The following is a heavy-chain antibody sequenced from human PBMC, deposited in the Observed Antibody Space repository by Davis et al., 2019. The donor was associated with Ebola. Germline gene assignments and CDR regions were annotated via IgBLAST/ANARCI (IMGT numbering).Heavy chain of an antibody. Sequence: MPSETLSLTCAVSGGSISSSNWWSWVRQPPGKGLEWIGEIYHSGSTNYNPSLKSRVTISVDTSKNQFSLKLSSVTAADTAVYYCARVNLVVVAEFYWYFDLWGRGTLVTVSS. CDR2: IYHSGST. D-gene: IGHD2-15*01. CDR1: GGSISSSNW. V-gene: IGHV4-4*02. J-gene: IGHJ2*01. CDR3: ARVNLVVVAEFYWYFDL.